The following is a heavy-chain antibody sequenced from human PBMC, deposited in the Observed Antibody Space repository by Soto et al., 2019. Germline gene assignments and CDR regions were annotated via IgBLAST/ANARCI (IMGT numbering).Heavy chain of an antibody. V-gene: IGHV3-33*01. CDR2: IWYDGSNK. CDR3: ARDRVGYCISTSCYFLDYYYGMDV. CDR1: GFTFSSYG. J-gene: IGHJ6*02. Sequence: GGSLRLSCAASGFTFSSYGMHWVRQAPGKGLEWVAVIWYDGSNKYYADSVKGRFTISRDNSKNTLYLQMNSLRAEDTAVYYRARDRVGYCISTSCYFLDYYYGMDVWGQGTTVTVS. D-gene: IGHD2-2*01.